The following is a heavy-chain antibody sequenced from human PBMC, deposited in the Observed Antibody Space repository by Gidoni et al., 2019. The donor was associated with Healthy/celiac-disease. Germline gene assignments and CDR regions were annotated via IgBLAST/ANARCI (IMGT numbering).Heavy chain of an antibody. J-gene: IGHJ5*02. V-gene: IGHV4-59*08. D-gene: IGHD6-13*01. CDR2: LYYSGGT. Sequence: QVQLQESGPGLVSPSETLSLTCTVSGGSISGSYWSWIRQPPGKGLEWIGYLYYSGGTNYNPSLKSRVTISVETSKNRFSLRLGSVTAADTAVYYCARRDSSSWYWFDPWGQGTLVTVSS. CDR3: ARRDSSSWYWFDP. CDR1: GGSISGSY.